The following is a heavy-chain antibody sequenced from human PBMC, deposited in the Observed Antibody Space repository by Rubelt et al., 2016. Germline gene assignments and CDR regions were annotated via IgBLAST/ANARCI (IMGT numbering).Heavy chain of an antibody. D-gene: IGHD6-13*01. CDR1: GGSISSSNW. CDR2: IYHSGSP. Sequence: QVQLQESGPGLVKPSGTLSLTCAVSGGSISSSNWWSWVRQPPGKGLEWIGEIYHSGSPNYNPSLKSRVTISVDKPKNQFSLKLSSVTAADTAVYYCARGPIAAAGVSYYFDYWGQGTLVTVSS. J-gene: IGHJ4*02. CDR3: ARGPIAAAGVSYYFDY. V-gene: IGHV4-4*02.